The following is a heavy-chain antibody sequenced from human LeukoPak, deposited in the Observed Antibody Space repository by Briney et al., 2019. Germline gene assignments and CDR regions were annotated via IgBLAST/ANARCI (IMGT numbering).Heavy chain of an antibody. CDR1: GGSYSDYF. Sequence: SETLSLTCAVYGGSYSDYFWSWIRQPPGKGLEWIGEISHSGSTTYNPSLRSRVTISGDTSKKQFSLKLSSVTAADTAVYYCVTYYYGSSAPKRNYWGQGILVTVSS. CDR3: VTYYYGSSAPKRNY. CDR2: ISHSGST. J-gene: IGHJ4*02. D-gene: IGHD3-22*01. V-gene: IGHV4-34*01.